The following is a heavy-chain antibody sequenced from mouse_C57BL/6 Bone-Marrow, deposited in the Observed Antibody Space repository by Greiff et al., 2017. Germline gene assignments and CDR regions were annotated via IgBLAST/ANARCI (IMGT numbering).Heavy chain of an antibody. Sequence: QVQLQQSGAELVKPGASVKISCKASGYAFSSSWMNWVKQRPGKGLEWIGQIYPGDGDTNSNGKFKGKATLTADKSPSTADMQLSSLTSEDSAVYFCAKGGRDHYYAMDYWGQGTSVTVSS. D-gene: IGHD3-3*01. CDR2: IYPGDGDT. CDR1: GYAFSSSW. CDR3: AKGGRDHYYAMDY. V-gene: IGHV1-80*01. J-gene: IGHJ4*01.